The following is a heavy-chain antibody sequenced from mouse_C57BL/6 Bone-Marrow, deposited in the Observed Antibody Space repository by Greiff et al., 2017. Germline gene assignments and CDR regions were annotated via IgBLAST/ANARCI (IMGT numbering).Heavy chain of an antibody. Sequence: VQLQQSDAELVKPGASVKISCKVSGYTFTDHTIHWMKQRPEQGLEWIGYIYPRDGSTKYNEKFKGKATLTADKSSSTAYMQLNSLTSEDSAVYFCARGAITTGGYYYAMDYWGQGTSGTVSS. CDR3: ARGAITTGGYYYAMDY. D-gene: IGHD2-4*01. V-gene: IGHV1-78*01. CDR2: IYPRDGST. J-gene: IGHJ4*01. CDR1: GYTFTDHT.